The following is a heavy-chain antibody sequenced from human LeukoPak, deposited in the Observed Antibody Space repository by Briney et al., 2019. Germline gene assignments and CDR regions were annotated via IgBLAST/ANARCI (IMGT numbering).Heavy chain of an antibody. V-gene: IGHV4-59*02. J-gene: IGHJ4*02. CDR1: GASVNSYY. CDR2: ISDSGRT. D-gene: IGHD3-22*01. CDR3: TKGYYEPFDS. Sequence: SETLSLTCTVSGASVNSYYWDRLRQPPGKGLEWIGCISDSGRTYYNPSLKSRVTISLGTSNNQFSLRLTSVTAADSAMYYCTKGYYEPFDSWGQGTLVTVSS.